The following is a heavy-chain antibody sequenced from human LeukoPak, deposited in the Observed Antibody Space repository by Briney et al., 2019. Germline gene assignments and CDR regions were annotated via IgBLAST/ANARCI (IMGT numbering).Heavy chain of an antibody. CDR3: ARSSPVVPVDY. Sequence: ASVKVSCKASGYAFNGYYMHWVRQAPGQGLEWMGWINPNSGGTNYAQKFQGRVTMTRDTSISTAYMELSRLRSDDTAVYYCARSSPVVPVDYWGQGTLVTVSS. V-gene: IGHV1-2*02. J-gene: IGHJ4*02. CDR1: GYAFNGYY. CDR2: INPNSGGT. D-gene: IGHD4-23*01.